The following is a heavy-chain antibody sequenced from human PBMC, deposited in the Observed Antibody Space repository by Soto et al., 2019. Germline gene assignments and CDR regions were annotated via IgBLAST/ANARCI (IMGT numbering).Heavy chain of an antibody. CDR3: ARDLSIGSVYSCYDVIDK. J-gene: IGHJ4*02. CDR2: IIPILSTA. Sequence: QVQLVQSGAAVKKPGSSVKVSCKASGGTFSTSTFTWVRQAPGQGLEWVGRIIPILSTADYEQQFQGTVTLTADEATSTVYMELISLRSQDTGVYYGARDLSIGSVYSCYDVIDKWGQGTLVTVSS. D-gene: IGHD5-12*01. V-gene: IGHV1-69*08. CDR1: GGTFSTST.